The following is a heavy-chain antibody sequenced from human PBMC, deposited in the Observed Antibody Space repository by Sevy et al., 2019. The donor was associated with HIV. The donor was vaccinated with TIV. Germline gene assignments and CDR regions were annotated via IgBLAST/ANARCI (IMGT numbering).Heavy chain of an antibody. V-gene: IGHV3-48*02. CDR1: GFTFRSYS. J-gene: IGHJ5*02. D-gene: IGHD6-6*01. CDR3: VRGQYSSSPDGYFDP. Sequence: GGPLRLSCAASGFTFRSYSMNWVRQAPGKGLEWLSYISDTGYSAYYADSVKGRFTIFRDNVKNSLSLHMNNLRDEDTAVYFCVRGQYSSSPDGYFDPWGQGTLVTVSS. CDR2: ISDTGYSA.